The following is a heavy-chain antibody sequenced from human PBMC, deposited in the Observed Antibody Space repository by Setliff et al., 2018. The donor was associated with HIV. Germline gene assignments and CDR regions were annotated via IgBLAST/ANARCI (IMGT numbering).Heavy chain of an antibody. D-gene: IGHD1-26*01. CDR2: MYYSGST. Sequence: SETLSLTCTVSGDSISSDFYWGRIRQPPGKGLEWIGYMYYSGSTNYNPSLKSRVTLSFDTSKNNFSLNLNSVTATDTAVYYCARGLKGGGYYFDYWGQGMLVTVSS. V-gene: IGHV4-61*03. J-gene: IGHJ4*01. CDR3: ARGLKGGGYYFDY. CDR1: GDSISSDFY.